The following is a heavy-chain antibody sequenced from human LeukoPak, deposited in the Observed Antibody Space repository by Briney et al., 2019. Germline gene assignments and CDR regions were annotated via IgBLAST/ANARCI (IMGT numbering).Heavy chain of an antibody. V-gene: IGHV4-59*01. CDR2: IYYSGST. J-gene: IGHJ6*03. Sequence: SETLSLTCTVSGGSISSYYWSWIRQPPGKGLEWIGYIYYSGSTNYNPSLKSRVTISVDTSKNQFSLKLSSVTAADTAVYYCARDGWSGDYYYYYMDVWGKGTTVTVSS. CDR1: GGSISSYY. D-gene: IGHD6-19*01. CDR3: ARDGWSGDYYYYYMDV.